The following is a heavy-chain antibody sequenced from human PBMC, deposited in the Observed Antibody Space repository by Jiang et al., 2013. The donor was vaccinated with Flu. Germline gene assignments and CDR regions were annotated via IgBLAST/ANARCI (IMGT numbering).Heavy chain of an antibody. J-gene: IGHJ4*02. CDR2: ISAYYGST. D-gene: IGHD3-10*01. CDR3: VSERQNGVRCFFRF. Sequence: SGAEVKKPGASVKVSCKASGYTFTTYGLSWVRQAPGQGLEWMGWISAYYGSTNYAQKFQGRVTMTRDTSTSTVYMELRSLRSDDTAVYYCVSERQNGVRCFFRFWGQGTLVTVSS. V-gene: IGHV1-18*01. CDR1: GYTFTTYG.